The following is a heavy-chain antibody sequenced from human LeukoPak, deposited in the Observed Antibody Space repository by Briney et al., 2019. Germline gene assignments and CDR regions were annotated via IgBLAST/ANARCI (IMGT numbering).Heavy chain of an antibody. CDR1: TGSISGYH. Sequence: TSETLSPTCTVSTGSISGYHWSWIRQPPGKGLEWIGYIYYIGSTNYNPSLKSRVTISVDTSKNQFSLRLSSVTAADTAVYYCTRGTVTTRYFDYWGQGALVTVSP. D-gene: IGHD4-11*01. CDR2: IYYIGST. J-gene: IGHJ4*02. V-gene: IGHV4-59*08. CDR3: TRGTVTTRYFDY.